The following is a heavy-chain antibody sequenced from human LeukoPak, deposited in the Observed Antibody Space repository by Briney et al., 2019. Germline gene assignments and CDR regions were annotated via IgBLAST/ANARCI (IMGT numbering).Heavy chain of an antibody. V-gene: IGHV4-34*01. Sequence: SETLSLTCAVYGGSFSGYYWSWIRQPPGKGLEWIGEINHSGSTDYSPSLKSRVTISVDTSKNQFSLRLTSVTAADTAVYYCARAGSRYSYVSPRAFDIWGQGTMVTVSS. CDR1: GGSFSGYY. J-gene: IGHJ3*02. CDR3: ARAGSRYSYVSPRAFDI. D-gene: IGHD5-18*01. CDR2: INHSGST.